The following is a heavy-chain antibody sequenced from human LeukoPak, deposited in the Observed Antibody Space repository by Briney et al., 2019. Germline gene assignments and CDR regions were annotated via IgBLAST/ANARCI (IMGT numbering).Heavy chain of an antibody. CDR1: GFTVSSNH. D-gene: IGHD6-19*01. V-gene: IGHV3-66*02. Sequence: GGSLRLSCAVSGFTVSSNHMNWIRQAPGKGLDWVSVLFTGGDTSYADSVKGRFTISRDSSKNSLFLQMNSLTPEDTAVYYCLRQGLGGAGRWGQGTLVTVSS. J-gene: IGHJ4*02. CDR2: LFTGGDT. CDR3: LRQGLGGAGR.